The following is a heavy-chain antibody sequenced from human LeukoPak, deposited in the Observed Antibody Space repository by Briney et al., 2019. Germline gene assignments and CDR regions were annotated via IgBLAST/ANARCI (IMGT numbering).Heavy chain of an antibody. Sequence: PGGSLRLSCEASGFTFSSYWMTWVRQAPGKGLEWVANMKQDGSEIYYVGSVRGRFTISRDNAKNSLYLQMNSLRAEGTAGYYCARRGSYSLFDYWGPGTLVTVSS. V-gene: IGHV3-7*01. CDR3: ARRGSYSLFDY. J-gene: IGHJ4*02. CDR2: MKQDGSEI. D-gene: IGHD1-26*01. CDR1: GFTFSSYW.